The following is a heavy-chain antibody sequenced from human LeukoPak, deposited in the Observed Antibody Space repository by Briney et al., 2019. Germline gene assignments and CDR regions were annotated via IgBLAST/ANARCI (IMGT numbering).Heavy chain of an antibody. CDR2: IFYSGGT. J-gene: IGHJ1*01. V-gene: IGHV4-39*01. CDR3: ASIVVVITPGYFQH. Sequence: SETLSLTCTVSGGSISSSSYYWGWIRQPPGKGLEWIGSIFYSGGTYYNPSLKSRVTISVDTSKNQFSLKLSSVTAADTAVYYCASIVVVITPGYFQHWGQGTLVTVSS. CDR1: GGSISSSSYY. D-gene: IGHD3-22*01.